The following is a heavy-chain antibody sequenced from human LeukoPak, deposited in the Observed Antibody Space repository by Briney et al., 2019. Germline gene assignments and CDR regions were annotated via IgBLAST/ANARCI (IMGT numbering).Heavy chain of an antibody. CDR2: ISSSSSYI. CDR1: GFSFSDYE. J-gene: IGHJ4*02. CDR3: ARFGMGFDY. D-gene: IGHD3-16*01. Sequence: RSGGSLRLSCAASGFSFSDYEMNWVRQAPGKGLEWVSSISSSSSYIYYADSVKGRFTISRDNAKNSLYLQMNSLRAEDTAVYYCARFGMGFDYWGQGTLVTVSS. V-gene: IGHV3-21*01.